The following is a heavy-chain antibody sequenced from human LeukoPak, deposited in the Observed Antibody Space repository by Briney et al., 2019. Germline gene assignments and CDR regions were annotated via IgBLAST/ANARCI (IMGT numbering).Heavy chain of an antibody. D-gene: IGHD3-10*01. CDR3: ARASHPNYYGSGSYHGSVDP. Sequence: PSETLSLTCTVSGGSISSYYWSWIRQPPGKGLEWIGYIYYSGSTNYNPSLKSRVTISVDTSKNQFSLKLSSVTAADTAVYYCARASHPNYYGSGSYHGSVDPWGLGTLVTVSS. J-gene: IGHJ5*02. V-gene: IGHV4-59*01. CDR2: IYYSGST. CDR1: GGSISSYY.